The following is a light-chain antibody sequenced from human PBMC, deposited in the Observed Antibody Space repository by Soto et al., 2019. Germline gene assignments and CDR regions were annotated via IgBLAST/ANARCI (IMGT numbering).Light chain of an antibody. Sequence: SYELTQPLSVSVALGQTARITCGGNNIGSKNVHWYQQKPGQAPVLVIYMDSNRPSGIPERFSGSNSGNTATLTISRAQAGDEADYYCQVWDSSTVRVFGTGTKLTVL. CDR3: QVWDSSTVRV. CDR2: MDS. J-gene: IGLJ1*01. V-gene: IGLV3-9*01. CDR1: NIGSKN.